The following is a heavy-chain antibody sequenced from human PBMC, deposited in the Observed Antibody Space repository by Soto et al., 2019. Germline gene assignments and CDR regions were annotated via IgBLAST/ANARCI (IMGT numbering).Heavy chain of an antibody. V-gene: IGHV3-30*04. CDR2: MSFDGTTK. CDR1: GFTFSNFA. J-gene: IGHJ4*02. D-gene: IGHD2-2*01. Sequence: QVQLVESGGGVVQPGRSLRLSCAASGFTFSNFAMHWFRQAPGKGLEWVAVMSFDGTTKFYADSVKGRFTVSRDNSQKTMYMQVNSQRDEDTAVYYCAREGAEAFSSTWHFDYWGQGTLVTVSS. CDR3: AREGAEAFSSTWHFDY.